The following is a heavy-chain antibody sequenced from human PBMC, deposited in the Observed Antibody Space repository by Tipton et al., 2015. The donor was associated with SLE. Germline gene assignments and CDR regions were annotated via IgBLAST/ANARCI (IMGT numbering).Heavy chain of an antibody. D-gene: IGHD1-26*01. CDR1: GVSFSADY. Sequence: TLSLTCAVYGVSFSADYWTWVRQPPGKGLEWIGGLNDGYTPNYNPSLESRVTISLDTSKNQFSLRLSSVTAADTAVYYCARWAGADAINIWGQGTLVTVSS. V-gene: IGHV4-34*01. J-gene: IGHJ3*02. CDR2: LNDGYTP. CDR3: ARWAGADAINI.